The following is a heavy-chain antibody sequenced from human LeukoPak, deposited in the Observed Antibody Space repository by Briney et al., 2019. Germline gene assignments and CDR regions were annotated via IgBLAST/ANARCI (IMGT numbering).Heavy chain of an antibody. CDR2: ISSSSSYI. J-gene: IGHJ4*02. CDR1: GFTFSSYS. D-gene: IGHD3-22*01. V-gene: IGHV3-21*04. Sequence: PGGSLRLSCAASGFTFSSYSMNWVRQAPGKGLEWVSSISSSSSYIYYADSVKGRFTISRDNAKNSLYLQMNSLRAGDTAVYYCARDKGDYDTSGSLFVFGGQGTPVTVSS. CDR3: ARDKGDYDTSGSLFVF.